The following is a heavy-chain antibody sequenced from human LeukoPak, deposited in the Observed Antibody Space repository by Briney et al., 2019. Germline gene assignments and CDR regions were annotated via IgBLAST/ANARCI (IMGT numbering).Heavy chain of an antibody. D-gene: IGHD2-2*01. CDR3: AGDIVVVPAASWFDP. J-gene: IGHJ5*02. Sequence: SETLSLTCAVYGGSFSGYYWSWIRQPPGKGLEWIGEINHSGSTNYNPSLKSRVTISVDTSKNQFSLKLSSVTAADTAVYYCAGDIVVVPAASWFDPWGQGTLATVSS. V-gene: IGHV4-34*01. CDR1: GGSFSGYY. CDR2: INHSGST.